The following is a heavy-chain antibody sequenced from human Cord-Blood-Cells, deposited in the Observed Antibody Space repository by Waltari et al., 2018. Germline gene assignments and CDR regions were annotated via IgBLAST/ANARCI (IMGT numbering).Heavy chain of an antibody. CDR2: IADDGSNK. V-gene: IGHV3-30*18. J-gene: IGHJ4*02. Sequence: QVQLVESGGGVVQPGRSLRLSCAASGFTFSSYGMHWVRQAPGKGLEWVAVIADDGSNKYYADSGKGRFTISRDNSKNTLYLQMNSLRAEDTAVYYCAKEPTGYSSSWSFDYWGQGTLVTVSS. D-gene: IGHD6-13*01. CDR1: GFTFSSYG. CDR3: AKEPTGYSSSWSFDY.